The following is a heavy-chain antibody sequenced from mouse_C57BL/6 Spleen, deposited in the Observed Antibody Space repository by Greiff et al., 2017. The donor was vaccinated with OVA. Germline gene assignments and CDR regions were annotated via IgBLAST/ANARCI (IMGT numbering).Heavy chain of an antibody. CDR3: VRQWAQATSRYAMDY. V-gene: IGHV10-1*01. CDR1: GFSFNTYA. CDR2: IRSKSNNSAS. J-gene: IGHJ4*01. D-gene: IGHD3-2*02. Sequence: EVQLMESGGGLVQPKGSLKLSCAASGFSFNTYAMNWVRQAPGKGLEWVARIRSKSNNSASYYADSVKDRFTISRDDSERKLYLKRNNLKTGGTAMDDCVRQWAQATSRYAMDYWGQGTSVTVSS.